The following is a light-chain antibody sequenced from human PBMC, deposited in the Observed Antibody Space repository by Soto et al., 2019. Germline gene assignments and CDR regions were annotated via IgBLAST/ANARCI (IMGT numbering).Light chain of an antibody. CDR1: TGAVTSGHY. CDR3: LLSYSGVGVV. V-gene: IGLV7-46*01. CDR2: DTS. J-gene: IGLJ2*01. Sequence: QAVVTQEPSLTVSPGGTVTLTCGSNTGAVTSGHYPYWFQQKPGQAPRTLIYDTSNKHSWTPARFSGFLLGGIAALTLSGAQPDDEADYYCLLSYSGVGVVFGGGTKLTVL.